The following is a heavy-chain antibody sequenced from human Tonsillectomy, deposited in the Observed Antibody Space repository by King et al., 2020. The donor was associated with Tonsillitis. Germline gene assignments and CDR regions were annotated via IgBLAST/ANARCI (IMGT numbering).Heavy chain of an antibody. CDR2: IIPIFGTA. CDR3: ARTGGFGESSHDYYFDY. CDR1: GGTFSSYG. D-gene: IGHD3-10*01. J-gene: IGHJ4*02. Sequence: QLVQSGAEVKKPGSSVKVSCKASGGTFSSYGIGWVRQAPGQGIEWMGGIIPIFGTANYAQKFQGRVTMTADESTSTAYMELSSLRSEDTAVYYCARTGGFGESSHDYYFDYWGQGTLVTVSS. V-gene: IGHV1-69*01.